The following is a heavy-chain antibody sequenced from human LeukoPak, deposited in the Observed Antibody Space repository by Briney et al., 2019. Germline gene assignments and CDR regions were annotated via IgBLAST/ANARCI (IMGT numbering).Heavy chain of an antibody. Sequence: PSETPSLTCTVSAGSIGSNTYYWAWIRQPPGKGLEWIGTIYYSGSTNYNPSLRSRLTISIDTPKNQFSLKLSSVTAADTAVYYCARLRGGTYDFWGQGTLVAVSS. CDR1: AGSIGSNTYY. D-gene: IGHD1-26*01. V-gene: IGHV4-39*01. CDR2: IYYSGST. J-gene: IGHJ4*02. CDR3: ARLRGGTYDF.